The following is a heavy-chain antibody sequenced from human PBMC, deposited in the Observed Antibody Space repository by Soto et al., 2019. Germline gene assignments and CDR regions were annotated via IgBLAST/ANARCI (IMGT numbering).Heavy chain of an antibody. J-gene: IGHJ4*02. D-gene: IGHD6-6*01. Sequence: QVQLVESGGGVVQPGRSLRLSCAASGFTFSSYGMHWVRQAPGKGLEWVAVIWYDGSNKYYADSVKGRFTISRDNSKNTLYLQMNSLRAEDTAVYYCARDERYSSSFPDYWGQGTLVTVSS. CDR2: IWYDGSNK. V-gene: IGHV3-33*01. CDR3: ARDERYSSSFPDY. CDR1: GFTFSSYG.